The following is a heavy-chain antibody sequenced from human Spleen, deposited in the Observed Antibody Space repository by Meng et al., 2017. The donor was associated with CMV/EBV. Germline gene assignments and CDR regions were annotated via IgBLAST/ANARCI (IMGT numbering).Heavy chain of an antibody. CDR2: IKQDGSEK. CDR1: GFTFSAYY. V-gene: IGHV3-7*01. J-gene: IGHJ4*02. D-gene: IGHD3-22*01. Sequence: GGSLRLSCVASGFTFSAYYMSWIRQAPGKGLEWVTNIKQDGSEKYYVDSVKGRFTISRDNAKNSLYLQMNSLRAEDTAVYYCVRVNSGYYGLYFDYWGQGTLVTVSS. CDR3: VRVNSGYYGLYFDY.